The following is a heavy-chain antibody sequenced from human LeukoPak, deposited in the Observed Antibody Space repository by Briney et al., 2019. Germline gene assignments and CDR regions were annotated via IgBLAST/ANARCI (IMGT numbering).Heavy chain of an antibody. CDR3: AKDFLQVHYYDSSEIDY. J-gene: IGHJ4*02. Sequence: GGSLRLSCAASGFTFSSYGMHWVRQAPGKGLEWVAFIRYDGSNKYYADSVKGRFTISRDNSKNTLYLQMNSLRAEDTAVYYCAKDFLQVHYYDSSEIDYWGQGTLVTVSS. D-gene: IGHD3-22*01. CDR1: GFTFSSYG. CDR2: IRYDGSNK. V-gene: IGHV3-30*02.